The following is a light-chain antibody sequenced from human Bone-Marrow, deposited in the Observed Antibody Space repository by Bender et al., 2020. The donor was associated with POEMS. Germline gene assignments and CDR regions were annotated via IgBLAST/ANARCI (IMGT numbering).Light chain of an antibody. CDR2: SSH. V-gene: IGLV1-44*01. Sequence: QSVLTQPPSASGTPGQRVTISCSGGSSNIGAHAVNWYQHLPGTAPKLLIYSSHRRPSEVPDRFSGSKSGTSATLGIAGLQTGDEADYYCGAWDSNLSAVLLGGGTRLTVL. CDR3: GAWDSNLSAVL. CDR1: SSNIGAHA. J-gene: IGLJ2*01.